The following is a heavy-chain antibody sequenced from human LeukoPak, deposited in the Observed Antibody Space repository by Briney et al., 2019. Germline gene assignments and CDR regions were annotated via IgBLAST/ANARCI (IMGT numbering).Heavy chain of an antibody. Sequence: ASVKVSCKASGCTFSNYAISWVRQAPGQGLEWMGRIIPILGIANYAQKFQGRVTITADKSTSTAYMELSSLRSEDTAVYYCASFLSCIALAGSFYPWGQGTLVTVSS. J-gene: IGHJ5*02. D-gene: IGHD6-13*01. V-gene: IGHV1-69*04. CDR1: GCTFSNYA. CDR3: ASFLSCIALAGSFYP. CDR2: IIPILGIA.